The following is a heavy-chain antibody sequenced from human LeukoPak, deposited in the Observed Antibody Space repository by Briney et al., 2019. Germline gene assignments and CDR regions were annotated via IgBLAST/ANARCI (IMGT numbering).Heavy chain of an antibody. CDR1: GYTLTELS. CDR2: IIPIFGTA. CDR3: AREIAVAGKSAFDI. Sequence: ASVKVSCKVSGYTLTELSMHWVRQAPGKGLEWMGGIIPIFGTANYAQKFQGRVTITADKSTSTAYMELSSLRSEDTAVYYCAREIAVAGKSAFDIWGQGTMVTVSS. J-gene: IGHJ3*02. V-gene: IGHV1-69*06. D-gene: IGHD6-19*01.